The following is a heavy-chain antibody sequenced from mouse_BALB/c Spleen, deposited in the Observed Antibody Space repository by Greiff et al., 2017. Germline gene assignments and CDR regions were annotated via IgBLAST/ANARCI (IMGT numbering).Heavy chain of an antibody. J-gene: IGHJ4*01. CDR1: GYSFTSYY. CDR2: IDPFNGGT. CDR3: ARYYGSGVYYAMDY. Sequence: VQLQQSGPELMKPGASVKISCKASGYSFTSYYMHWVKQSHGKSLEWIGYIDPFNGGTSYNQKFKGKATLTVDKSSSTAYMHLSSLTSEDSAIYYCARYYGSGVYYAMDYWGQGTSVTVSS. D-gene: IGHD1-1*01. V-gene: IGHV1S135*01.